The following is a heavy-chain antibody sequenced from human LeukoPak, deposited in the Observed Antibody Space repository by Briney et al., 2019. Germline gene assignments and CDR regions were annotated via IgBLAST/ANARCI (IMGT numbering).Heavy chain of an antibody. CDR1: GYTFTVYY. D-gene: IGHD1-1*01. J-gene: IGHJ4*02. CDR3: ARDKGSGMLPFDY. V-gene: IGHV1-2*02. CDR2: FNPYSGDA. Sequence: ASVKVSCKASGYTFTVYYLHWLRQAPGQGPEWVGWFNPYSGDANFAQRFQGRVTMTGVTSISTLYMEIKGLTIDDTAVYYCARDKGSGMLPFDYWGQGTRVTVSS.